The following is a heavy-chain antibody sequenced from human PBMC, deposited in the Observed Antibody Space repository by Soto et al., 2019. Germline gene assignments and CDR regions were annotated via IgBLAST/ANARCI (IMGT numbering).Heavy chain of an antibody. D-gene: IGHD6-13*01. V-gene: IGHV4-39*01. CDR3: TTHEGGAAADRPLDY. CDR1: GGSIRSSTYY. J-gene: IGHJ4*02. CDR2: IYYSGST. Sequence: SETLSLTCTVSGGSIRSSTYYWGWIRQPPGKGLEWIGSIYYSGSTHYNPSLKSRVTMSVDTSTNQFSLKLNSVTAADTAVYYCTTHEGGAAADRPLDYWGQGTLVTAS.